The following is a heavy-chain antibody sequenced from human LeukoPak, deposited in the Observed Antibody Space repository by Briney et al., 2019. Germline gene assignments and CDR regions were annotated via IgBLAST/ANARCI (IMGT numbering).Heavy chain of an antibody. CDR1: GFTFSSYG. D-gene: IGHD2-2*02. J-gene: IGHJ6*03. CDR3: ARDGPKDIVVVTAAINDYYMDV. V-gene: IGHV3-30*02. Sequence: GGSLRLSCAASGFTFSSYGMHWVRQAPGKGLEWVAFIRYDGSNKYYADSVKGRFTISRDNAKNTLYLQMNSLRAEDTAVYYCARDGPKDIVVVTAAINDYYMDVWGKGTTVTVSS. CDR2: IRYDGSNK.